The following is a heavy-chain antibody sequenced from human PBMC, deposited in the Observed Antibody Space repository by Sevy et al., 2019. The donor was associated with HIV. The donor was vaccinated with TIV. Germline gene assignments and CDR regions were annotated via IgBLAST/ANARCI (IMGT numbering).Heavy chain of an antibody. V-gene: IGHV4-4*02. CDR2: IYRRGST. J-gene: IGHJ6*03. CDR1: GGSISSSNW. Sequence: SETLSLTCAVSGGSISSSNWWSWVRQHPEKGLEWIGEIYRRGSTRYKPSLQSQVTISVDRSKNEVSLNLSSLNATDTAVYYCTGEVGYDASGSSPMDVWGKGTTVTVSS. CDR3: TGEVGYDASGSSPMDV. D-gene: IGHD3-10*01.